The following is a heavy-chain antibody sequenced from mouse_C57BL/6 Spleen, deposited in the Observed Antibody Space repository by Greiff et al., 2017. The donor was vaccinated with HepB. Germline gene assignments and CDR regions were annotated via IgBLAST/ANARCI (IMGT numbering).Heavy chain of an antibody. Sequence: EVQLQQSGPELVKPGASVKMSCKASGYTFTDYNMHWVKQSHGKSLEWIGYINPNNGGTSYNQKFKGKATLTVNKSSSTAYMELRSLTSEDSAVYYCARYVKSNFYAMDYWGQGTSVTVSS. J-gene: IGHJ4*01. V-gene: IGHV1-22*01. CDR2: INPNNGGT. CDR1: GYTFTDYN. CDR3: ARYVKSNFYAMDY. D-gene: IGHD2-5*01.